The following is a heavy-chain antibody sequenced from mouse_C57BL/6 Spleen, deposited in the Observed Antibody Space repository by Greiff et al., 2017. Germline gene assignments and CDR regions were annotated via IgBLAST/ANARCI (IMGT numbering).Heavy chain of an antibody. Sequence: QVQLQQSGAELVKPGASVKISCKASGYAFSSYWMNWVKQRPGKGLEWIGQIYPGDGDTNYNGKFKGKATLTADKSSSTAYMQLSSLTSEDSAVYFCARGDGNYEAWFAYWGQGTLVTVSA. CDR2: IYPGDGDT. J-gene: IGHJ3*01. V-gene: IGHV1-80*01. CDR3: ARGDGNYEAWFAY. D-gene: IGHD2-1*01. CDR1: GYAFSSYW.